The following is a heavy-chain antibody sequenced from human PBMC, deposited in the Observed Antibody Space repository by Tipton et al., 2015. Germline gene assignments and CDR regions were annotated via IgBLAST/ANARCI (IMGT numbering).Heavy chain of an antibody. Sequence: QVQLVQSGPEVKKPGSSVKVSCKASGGTFSSYSISWVRQAPGQGLEWMGGIIPVLDIANYAQKFQGRVTITADKSTSAAYMELSSLRSEDTAVYYCVRRARRVGSHSYPYYFDYWGQGTLVPVSS. CDR1: GGTFSSYS. D-gene: IGHD1-26*01. CDR3: VRRARRVGSHSYPYYFDY. J-gene: IGHJ4*02. V-gene: IGHV1-69*09. CDR2: IIPVLDIA.